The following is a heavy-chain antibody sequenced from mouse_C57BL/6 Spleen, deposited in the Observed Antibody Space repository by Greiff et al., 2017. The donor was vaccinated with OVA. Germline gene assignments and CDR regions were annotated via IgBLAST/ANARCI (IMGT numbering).Heavy chain of an antibody. Sequence: VQLQESGAELVRPGASVTLSCKASGYTFTDYEMHWVKQTPVHGLEWIGAIDPETGGTAYNQKFKGKAILTADKSSSTAYMELRSLTSEDSAVYYCTPITTVVADAMDYWGQGTSVTVSS. CDR3: TPITTVVADAMDY. CDR1: GYTFTDYE. V-gene: IGHV1-15*01. D-gene: IGHD1-1*01. J-gene: IGHJ4*01. CDR2: IDPETGGT.